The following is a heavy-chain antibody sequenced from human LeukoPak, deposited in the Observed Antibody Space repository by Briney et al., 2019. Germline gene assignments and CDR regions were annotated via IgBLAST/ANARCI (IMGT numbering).Heavy chain of an antibody. D-gene: IGHD3-10*01. CDR2: IRYDGTNK. J-gene: IGHJ4*02. Sequence: PGGSLRLSCAASGFTFSSSGMHWVRQAPGKGLEWLSFIRYDGTNKYYADSLKGRFTISRDNSKNTLYLQTNSLRGEDTAVYYCAREHRLLLWFGEEGGQGTLVTVSA. V-gene: IGHV3-30*02. CDR1: GFTFSSSG. CDR3: AREHRLLLWFGEE.